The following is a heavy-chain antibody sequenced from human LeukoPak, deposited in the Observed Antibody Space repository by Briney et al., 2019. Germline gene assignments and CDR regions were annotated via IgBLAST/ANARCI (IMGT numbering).Heavy chain of an antibody. Sequence: GGSLRLSCAASGFTFSDYYMSWIRQAPGKGLEWVSYISSSGSTIYYADSVKGRFTISRGNAKNPLYLQMNSLRAEDTAVYYCASWPRPRTSYCSGGSCQLDYWGQGTLVTVSS. CDR2: ISSSGSTI. J-gene: IGHJ4*02. V-gene: IGHV3-11*01. CDR1: GFTFSDYY. D-gene: IGHD2-15*01. CDR3: ASWPRPRTSYCSGGSCQLDY.